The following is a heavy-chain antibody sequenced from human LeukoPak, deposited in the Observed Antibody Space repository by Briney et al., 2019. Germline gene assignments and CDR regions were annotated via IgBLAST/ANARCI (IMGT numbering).Heavy chain of an antibody. CDR2: INPSGGST. J-gene: IGHJ6*02. V-gene: IGHV1-46*01. D-gene: IGHD5-18*01. CDR3: ARDRVPVNGRGYSYGYSYYYYGMDV. CDR1: GYTFTSYY. Sequence: GASVKVSCKASGYTFTSYYMHWVRQAPGQGLEWMGIINPSGGSTSYAQKFQGRVTMTRDTSTSTVYMELSSLRSEDTAVYYCARDRVPVNGRGYSYGYSYYYYGMDVWGQGTTVTVSS.